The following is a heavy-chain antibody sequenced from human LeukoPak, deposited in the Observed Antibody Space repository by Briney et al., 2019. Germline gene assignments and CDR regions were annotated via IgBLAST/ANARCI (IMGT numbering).Heavy chain of an antibody. J-gene: IGHJ4*02. V-gene: IGHV1-18*01. D-gene: IGHD1-1*01. Sequence: GASVKVSCKASGYTITDSYSITWVRQAPGQGLEWMGYISTYNGYTNYAQNLQGRVSMNTDTSTNTAYMELRSLRSDDTAVYYCARADNGAREGFDYWGQGTLVTVSS. CDR1: GYTITDSYS. CDR2: ISTYNGYT. CDR3: ARADNGAREGFDY.